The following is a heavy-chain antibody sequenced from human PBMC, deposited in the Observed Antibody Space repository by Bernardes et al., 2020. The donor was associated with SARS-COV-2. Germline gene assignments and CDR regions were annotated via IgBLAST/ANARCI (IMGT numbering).Heavy chain of an antibody. J-gene: IGHJ4*02. CDR1: GFTFNTYA. CDR3: AKNSGSLLWLHQARPLDF. D-gene: IGHD3-10*01. CDR2: ISSAGHT. Sequence: GGSLRLFCSASGFTFNTYAMTWVRQAPGKGLECVSAISSAGHTYYVDSVKGRFTISRDNSKNTLYMQMNSLRAEDTAVYYCAKNSGSLLWLHQARPLDFWGQGALVTVSS. V-gene: IGHV3-23*01.